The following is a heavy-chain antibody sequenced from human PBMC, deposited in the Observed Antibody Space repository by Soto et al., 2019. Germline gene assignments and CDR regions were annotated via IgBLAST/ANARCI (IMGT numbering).Heavy chain of an antibody. Sequence: PGGSVRLSCTASGFIFSSFWMSWVRQSPGKGLEWVANIKQDGSGKYYVDSVKGRFTVSRDNTKNSLYVQMNSVRVEDTAVYYCGRASDYRVCGVDYWGRGAL. CDR1: GFIFSSFW. J-gene: IGHJ4*02. CDR2: IKQDGSGK. CDR3: GRASDYRVCGVDY. V-gene: IGHV3-7*03. D-gene: IGHD4-17*01.